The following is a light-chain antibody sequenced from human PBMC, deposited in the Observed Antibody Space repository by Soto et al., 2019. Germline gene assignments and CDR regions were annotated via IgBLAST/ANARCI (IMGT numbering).Light chain of an antibody. Sequence: TNAPFTLYSSPPDRATLSYRASQSVSSNLAWYQQKPGQAPSLLIYGAFTRATGIPARFSGTGSGTEFTLTISSLQSEDLALYFCQQHNKWPLKFGQGTRLEIK. V-gene: IGKV3-15*01. CDR3: QQHNKWPLK. CDR1: QSVSSN. CDR2: GAF. J-gene: IGKJ5*01.